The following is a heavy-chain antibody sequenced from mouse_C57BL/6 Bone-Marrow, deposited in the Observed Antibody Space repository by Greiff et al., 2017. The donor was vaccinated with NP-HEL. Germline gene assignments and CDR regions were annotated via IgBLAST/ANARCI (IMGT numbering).Heavy chain of an antibody. CDR2: IYPRSGNT. V-gene: IGHV1-81*01. CDR1: GYTFTSSG. J-gene: IGHJ2*01. Sequence: QVQLQESGAELARPGASVKLSCKASGYTFTSSGISWVKQRTGQGLEWIGGIYPRSGNTYYNEKFKGKATLTADKSSSTAYMELRSLTSEDSAVYFCARWVWLRRGGFDYWGKGTTLTVSS. D-gene: IGHD2-2*01. CDR3: ARWVWLRRGGFDY.